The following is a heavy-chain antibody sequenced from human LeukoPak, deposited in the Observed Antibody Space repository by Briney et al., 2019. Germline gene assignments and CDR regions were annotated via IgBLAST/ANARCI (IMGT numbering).Heavy chain of an antibody. CDR2: IKQDGSEK. CDR3: ARDRPLVVPAAVAYYFDY. Sequence: GGSLRLSCAASGFTFSSYWMSWVRQAPGKGLEWVANIKQDGSEKYYVDSVKGRLTISRDNAKNSLYLQMNSLRAEDTAVYYCARDRPLVVPAAVAYYFDYWGQGTLVTVSS. J-gene: IGHJ4*02. V-gene: IGHV3-7*01. D-gene: IGHD2-2*01. CDR1: GFTFSSYW.